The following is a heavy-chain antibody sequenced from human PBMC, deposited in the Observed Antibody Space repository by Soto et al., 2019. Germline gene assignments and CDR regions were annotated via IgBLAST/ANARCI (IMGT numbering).Heavy chain of an antibody. CDR1: VFSLSSPGMR. CDR2: IDWDDDT. Sequence: SGPTLVNPRQTLTLTCSFSVFSLSSPGMRVSWIRQPPGKALEWLARIDWDDDTFYSPSLKTRLTISKDTSKNQVVLTMTNMDPTDTAMYYCAKDDVSGDGLWLVSAWGQGTPVTVSS. J-gene: IGHJ5*02. V-gene: IGHV2-70*04. D-gene: IGHD2-21*02. CDR3: AKDDVSGDGLWLVSA.